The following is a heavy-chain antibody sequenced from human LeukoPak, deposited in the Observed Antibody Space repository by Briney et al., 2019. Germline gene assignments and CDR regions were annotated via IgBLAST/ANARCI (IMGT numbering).Heavy chain of an antibody. V-gene: IGHV3-11*01. J-gene: IGHJ6*02. Sequence: PGGSLRLSCAASGFSFSDYYMNWIRQAPGKGLEWVSYITDSGSAIYYADSVKGRFTISRDNTKNSLYLQINSLRAEDTAVYFCARDGQRNYFYGMDVWGQGTTVTASS. CDR2: ITDSGSAI. CDR3: ARDGQRNYFYGMDV. D-gene: IGHD5-24*01. CDR1: GFSFSDYY.